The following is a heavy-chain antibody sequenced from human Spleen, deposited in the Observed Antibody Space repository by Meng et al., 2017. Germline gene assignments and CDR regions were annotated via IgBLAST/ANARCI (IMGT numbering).Heavy chain of an antibody. CDR1: GFTFSSYA. CDR3: ARDMVRLGIVVVPAAATRGYYYGMDV. D-gene: IGHD2-2*03. J-gene: IGHJ6*02. Sequence: GESLKISCAASGFTFSSYAMHWVRQAPGKGLEWVAVISYDGSNKYYADSVKGRFTISRDNSKNTLYLQMNSLRAEDTAVYYCARDMVRLGIVVVPAAATRGYYYGMDVWGQGTTVTVSS. V-gene: IGHV3-30*01. CDR2: ISYDGSNK.